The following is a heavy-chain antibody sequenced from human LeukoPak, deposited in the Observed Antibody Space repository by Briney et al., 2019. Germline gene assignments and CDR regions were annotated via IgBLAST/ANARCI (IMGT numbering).Heavy chain of an antibody. CDR1: GFTFTNAW. Sequence: GGSLRLSCATSGFTFTNAWMSWVRQAPGKGPEWVGRIKSRSDGGTTDYTAPVKGRFTISRDDSKDTVFLQMNSLKTEDTAVYYCATYSLSWYWGQGTLVTVSS. CDR2: IKSRSDGGTT. D-gene: IGHD2-15*01. J-gene: IGHJ4*02. V-gene: IGHV3-15*01. CDR3: ATYSLSWY.